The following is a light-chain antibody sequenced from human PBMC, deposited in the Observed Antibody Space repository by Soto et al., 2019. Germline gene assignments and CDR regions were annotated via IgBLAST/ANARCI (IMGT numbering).Light chain of an antibody. Sequence: QSALTQPASVSGSPGQSITISCTGTSSNVGSYKLVSWYQQHPGKAPKLMIFEVNKRPSGVSNRFSGSKSGNTASLTISGLKVEDEADYYCQSYDSSLSALYVFGTGTKLTVL. V-gene: IGLV2-23*02. CDR1: SSNVGSYKL. CDR3: QSYDSSLSALYV. CDR2: EVN. J-gene: IGLJ1*01.